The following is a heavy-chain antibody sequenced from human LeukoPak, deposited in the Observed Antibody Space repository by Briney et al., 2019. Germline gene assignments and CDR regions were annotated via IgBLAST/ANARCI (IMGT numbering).Heavy chain of an antibody. Sequence: GASVKVSCKASGGTFSSYAISWVRQAPGQGLEWMGGIIPIFGTANYAQKFQGRVTITADESTSTAYMELSSLRSEDTAVYYCARDSPPSSGWETTYYYSGMEVWGKGTTVTVSS. CDR3: ARDSPPSSGWETTYYYSGMEV. CDR2: IIPIFGTA. V-gene: IGHV1-69*01. D-gene: IGHD6-19*01. J-gene: IGHJ6*04. CDR1: GGTFSSYA.